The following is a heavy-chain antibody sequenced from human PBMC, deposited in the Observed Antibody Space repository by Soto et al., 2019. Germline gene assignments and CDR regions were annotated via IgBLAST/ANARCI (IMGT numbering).Heavy chain of an antibody. D-gene: IGHD5-18*01. CDR1: VFTFISYW. V-gene: IGHV3-7*03. Sequence: GWSLRLSCAPSVFTFISYWMSWVRQAPGKGLEWVANIKQDGSEKYYVDSVKGRFTISRDNAKNSLYLQMNSLRAEDTAVYYCAREAGMGKGYSYGYYGMDVWGQGTTVTVSS. J-gene: IGHJ6*02. CDR3: AREAGMGKGYSYGYYGMDV. CDR2: IKQDGSEK.